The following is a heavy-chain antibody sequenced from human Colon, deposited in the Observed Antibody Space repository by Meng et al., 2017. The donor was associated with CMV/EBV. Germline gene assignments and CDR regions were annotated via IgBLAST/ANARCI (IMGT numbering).Heavy chain of an antibody. V-gene: IGHV4-59*01. J-gene: IGHJ5*02. Sequence: SETLSLTCTVSNGSISNSYCSWIRQSPGKGLEWIGHMYHGGSTKYNPSLESRVTMLVDTSKNQFSLRLSSVTAEDTAVYYCARGRNWFDPWGRGTLVTVSS. CDR2: MYHGGST. CDR3: ARGRNWFDP. CDR1: NGSISNSY.